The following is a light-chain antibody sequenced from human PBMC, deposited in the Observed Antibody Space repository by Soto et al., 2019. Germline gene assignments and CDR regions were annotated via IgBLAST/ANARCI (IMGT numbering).Light chain of an antibody. CDR2: DAS. CDR3: QQYGSSPVT. V-gene: IGKV3D-15*01. CDR1: QSVGSD. J-gene: IGKJ5*01. Sequence: EIVMTQTPATLSVSPGETFTLSCRASQSVGSDLAWYQQKPGQAPRLLIYDASNRATGIPARFSGSGSGTDFTLTISSLEPEDFAVYYCQQYGSSPVTFGQGTRLEIK.